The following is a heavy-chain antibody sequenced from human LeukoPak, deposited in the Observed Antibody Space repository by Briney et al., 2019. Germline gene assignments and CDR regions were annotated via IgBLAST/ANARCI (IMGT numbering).Heavy chain of an antibody. Sequence: AXVKXSCKASGYTFTSYGISWVRQAPGQGLEWMGWISAYNGNTNYAQKLQGRVTMTTDTSTSTAYMELRSLRSDDTAVYYCARELYYYDSSGYYSHAFDIWGQGTMVTVSS. CDR3: ARELYYYDSSGYYSHAFDI. V-gene: IGHV1-18*01. D-gene: IGHD3-22*01. CDR1: GYTFTSYG. CDR2: ISAYNGNT. J-gene: IGHJ3*02.